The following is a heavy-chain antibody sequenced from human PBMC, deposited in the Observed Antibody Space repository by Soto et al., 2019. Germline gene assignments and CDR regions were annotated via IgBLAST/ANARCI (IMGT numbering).Heavy chain of an antibody. Sequence: QVQLVQSGAEVKKPGSSVKVSCTASGGSLRNSVISWVRQAPAQRLEWMGGVIPILGTANYAQKFQGRVTMPADEAPSTAYMDLSSLSTDDTAVYYCARLGHPGHWGPGTLVIVSS. CDR3: ARLGHPGH. CDR1: GGSLRNSV. J-gene: IGHJ4*02. D-gene: IGHD3-10*01. CDR2: VIPILGTA. V-gene: IGHV1-69*01.